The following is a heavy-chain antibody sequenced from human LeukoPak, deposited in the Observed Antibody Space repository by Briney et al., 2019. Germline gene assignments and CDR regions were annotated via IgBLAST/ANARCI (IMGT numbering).Heavy chain of an antibody. Sequence: GGSLGLSCAASGLTFSSYAMSWVRQAPGKGLEWVSTISGRGGSTYYADSVRGRFTISRDNSKNTLYLQMNSLRAEDTAIYYCAKPNILRYFDWFSGYFDNWGQGTLVTVSS. CDR3: AKPNILRYFDWFSGYFDN. V-gene: IGHV3-23*01. D-gene: IGHD3-9*01. J-gene: IGHJ4*02. CDR2: ISGRGGST. CDR1: GLTFSSYA.